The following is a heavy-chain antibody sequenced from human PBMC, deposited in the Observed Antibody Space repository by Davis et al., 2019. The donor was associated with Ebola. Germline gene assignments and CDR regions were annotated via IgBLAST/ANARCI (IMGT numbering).Heavy chain of an antibody. V-gene: IGHV4-34*01. CDR1: GFTFSDYY. J-gene: IGHJ4*02. Sequence: GSLRLSCAASGFTFSDYYMSWIRQAPGKGLEWIGEINHSGSTNYNPSLKSRVTISVDTSKNQFSLKLSSVTAADTAVYYCARARYYYDSTSPLGYWGQGTLVTVSS. D-gene: IGHD3-22*01. CDR2: INHSGST. CDR3: ARARYYYDSTSPLGY.